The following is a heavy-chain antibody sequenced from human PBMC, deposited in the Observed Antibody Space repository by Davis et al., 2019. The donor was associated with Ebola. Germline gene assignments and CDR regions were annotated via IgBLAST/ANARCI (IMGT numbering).Heavy chain of an antibody. V-gene: IGHV3-7*01. J-gene: IGHJ6*03. CDR2: IKQDGSEK. D-gene: IGHD3-16*01. CDR3: ARPRGLSWGYYYMDV. Sequence: GESLKISCAASGFIFVNYWMSWVRQAPGKGLEWVANIKQDGSEKYYVDSVKGRFIISRDNAKNSLYLQMNSLRAEDTAVYYCARPRGLSWGYYYMDVWGKGTTVTVSS. CDR1: GFIFVNYW.